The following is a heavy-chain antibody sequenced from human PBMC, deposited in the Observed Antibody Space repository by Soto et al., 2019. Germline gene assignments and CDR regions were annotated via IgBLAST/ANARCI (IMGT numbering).Heavy chain of an antibody. CDR2: IDSSGEK. CDR3: ARRHLAVAVSPWFDP. CDR1: GLSITDSEMG. J-gene: IGHJ5*02. V-gene: IGHV2-26*01. D-gene: IGHD6-19*01. Sequence: QVTLKESGPVLVKPTETLTLRCTVSGLSITDSEMGVSWIRQPPGQPLEWLAHIDSSGEKSYRAFLKSRRAISKDTSKRQIVLTMTNMDPADTATYYCARRHLAVAVSPWFDPWGQGIPVTVSS.